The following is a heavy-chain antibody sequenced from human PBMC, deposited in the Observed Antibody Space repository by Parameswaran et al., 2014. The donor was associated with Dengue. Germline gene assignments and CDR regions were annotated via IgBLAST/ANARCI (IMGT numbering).Heavy chain of an antibody. D-gene: IGHD3-22*01. Sequence: WVRQAPGQRLEWMGWINAGNGNTKYSQKFQGRVTITRDTSASTAYMELSSLRSEDTAVYYCARECCNYYDSSGSHYYYYGMDVWGQGTTVTVSS. V-gene: IGHV1-3*01. J-gene: IGHJ6*02. CDR3: ARECCNYYDSSGSHYYYYGMDV. CDR2: INAGNGNT.